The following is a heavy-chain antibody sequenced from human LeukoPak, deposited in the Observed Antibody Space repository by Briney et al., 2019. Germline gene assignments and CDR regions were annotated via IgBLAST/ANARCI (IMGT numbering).Heavy chain of an antibody. D-gene: IGHD6-13*01. CDR3: ARSLKAVSSSWDY. V-gene: IGHV1-69*05. CDR1: GGTFSSYA. CDR2: IIPIFGTA. J-gene: IGHJ4*02. Sequence: SVKVSCKASGGTFSSYAISWVRQAPGQGLEWMGGIIPIFGTANYAQKFQGRVTITTDESTSTAYMELSSLRSDDTAVYYCARSLKAVSSSWDYWGQGTLVTVSS.